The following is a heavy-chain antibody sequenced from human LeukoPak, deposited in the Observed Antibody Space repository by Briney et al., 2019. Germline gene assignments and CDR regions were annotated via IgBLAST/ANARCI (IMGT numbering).Heavy chain of an antibody. J-gene: IGHJ5*02. CDR2: ISPSGSTI. Sequence: PGGYLRLYCAASGFTFSDYYMSWIRQAPGKGLEWVSYISPSGSTIYYADSVKGRFTISRDNAKNSLYLQMNSLRAEDTAVYYCARGIYCNGGSCYTDPWGQGTLVTVSS. CDR3: ARGIYCNGGSCYTDP. CDR1: GFTFSDYY. V-gene: IGHV3-11*01. D-gene: IGHD2-15*01.